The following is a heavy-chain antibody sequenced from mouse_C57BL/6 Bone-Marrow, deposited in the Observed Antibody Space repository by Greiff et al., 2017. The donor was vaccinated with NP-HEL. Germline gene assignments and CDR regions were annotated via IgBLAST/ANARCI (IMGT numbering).Heavy chain of an antibody. V-gene: IGHV14-4*01. CDR1: GFNIKDDY. J-gene: IGHJ3*01. Sequence: EVKLVESGAELVRPGASVKLSCTASGFNIKDDYMHWVKQRPEQGLEWIGWIDPENGDTEYASKFQGKATITADTSSNTAYLQLSSLTSEDTAVYYCTTYWIYYGYDGFAYWGQGTLVTVSA. CDR3: TTYWIYYGYDGFAY. CDR2: IDPENGDT. D-gene: IGHD2-2*01.